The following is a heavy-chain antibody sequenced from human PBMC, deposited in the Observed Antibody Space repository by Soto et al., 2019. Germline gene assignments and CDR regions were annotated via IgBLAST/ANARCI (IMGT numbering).Heavy chain of an antibody. V-gene: IGHV1-69*12. CDR2: IIPIFGTA. Sequence: QVQLVQSGAEVKKPGSSVKVSCKASGGTFSSYAISWVRQAPGQGLEWMGGIIPIFGTANYAQKFQGRVTITADESTSTAYMELSSLRSEDTAVYYCARGRCTYPDYYDSSGYFGPVLDYWGQGTLVTVSS. J-gene: IGHJ4*02. D-gene: IGHD3-22*01. CDR1: GGTFSSYA. CDR3: ARGRCTYPDYYDSSGYFGPVLDY.